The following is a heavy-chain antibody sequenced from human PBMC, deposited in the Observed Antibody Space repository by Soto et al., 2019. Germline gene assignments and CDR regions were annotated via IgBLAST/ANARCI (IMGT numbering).Heavy chain of an antibody. Sequence: QVQLVQSGAEVKKPGSSVKVSCKASGYTFTGYYMHWVRQAPGQGLEWMGWINPNSGGTNYAQKFQGWVTMTRDTSISTAYMELSRLRSDDTAVYYCARGELDIVATMVGGWYYFDYWGQGTLVTVSS. D-gene: IGHD5-12*01. CDR2: INPNSGGT. CDR1: GYTFTGYY. CDR3: ARGELDIVATMVGGWYYFDY. V-gene: IGHV1-2*04. J-gene: IGHJ4*02.